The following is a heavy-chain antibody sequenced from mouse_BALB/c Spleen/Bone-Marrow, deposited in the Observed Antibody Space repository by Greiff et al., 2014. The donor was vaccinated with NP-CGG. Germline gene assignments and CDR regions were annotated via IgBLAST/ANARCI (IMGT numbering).Heavy chain of an antibody. CDR3: TRRPLQANSYFDC. V-gene: IGHV5-6*02. CDR2: ISSGGSST. Sequence: EVKLMESGGDLVKPGGSLKLSCVASGFTFSSYGMSWVRQTPDKRLEWVATISSGGSSTYYPASVKGRFTISRDNAKSTLYLQMSSLNSEDTAMYYCTRRPLQANSYFDCWGLGTTLTVSS. D-gene: IGHD3-2*02. CDR1: GFTFSSYG. J-gene: IGHJ2*01.